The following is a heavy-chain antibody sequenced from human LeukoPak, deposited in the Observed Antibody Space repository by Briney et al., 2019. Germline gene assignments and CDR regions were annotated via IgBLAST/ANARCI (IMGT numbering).Heavy chain of an antibody. V-gene: IGHV1-69*05. Sequence: SSVKVSCKASGGTFSSYAISWVRQAPGQELEWMGGIIPIFGTANYAQKFQGRVTITTDESTSTGYMELSSLRSEDTAVYYCAREGYSGYDWLDYWGQGTLVTVSS. CDR2: IIPIFGTA. CDR1: GGTFSSYA. J-gene: IGHJ4*02. CDR3: AREGYSGYDWLDY. D-gene: IGHD5-12*01.